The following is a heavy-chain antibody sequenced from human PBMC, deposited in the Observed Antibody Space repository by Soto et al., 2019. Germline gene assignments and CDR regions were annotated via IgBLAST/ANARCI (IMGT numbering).Heavy chain of an antibody. CDR2: IWYDGSNK. CDR1: GFTFSSYG. Sequence: GGSLRLSCAASGFTFSSYGMHWVRQAPGKGLEWVAVIWYDGSNKYYADSVKGRFTISRDNSKNTLYLQMNSLRAEDTAVYYCARSGIPYIGAYYYGMDVWGQGTTVTVSS. CDR3: ARSGIPYIGAYYYGMDV. J-gene: IGHJ6*02. D-gene: IGHD5-12*01. V-gene: IGHV3-33*01.